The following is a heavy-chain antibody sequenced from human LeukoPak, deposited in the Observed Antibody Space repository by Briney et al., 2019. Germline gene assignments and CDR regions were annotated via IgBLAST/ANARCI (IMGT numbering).Heavy chain of an antibody. Sequence: ASVEVSCKASGYTFTSYDINWVRQATGQGLEWMGWMNPNSGNTGYAQKFQGRVTMTRNTSISTAYMELSSLRSEDTAVYYCAKQSSGWYWGAFDIWGQGTMVTVSS. CDR3: AKQSSGWYWGAFDI. D-gene: IGHD6-19*01. V-gene: IGHV1-8*01. CDR2: MNPNSGNT. J-gene: IGHJ3*02. CDR1: GYTFTSYD.